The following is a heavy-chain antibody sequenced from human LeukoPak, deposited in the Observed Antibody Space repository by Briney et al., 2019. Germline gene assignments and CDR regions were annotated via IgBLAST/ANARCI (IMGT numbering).Heavy chain of an antibody. J-gene: IGHJ4*02. CDR3: ARDFGSWGYYFDY. V-gene: IGHV3-7*01. D-gene: IGHD6-13*01. CDR1: GFTFSNYW. Sequence: PGGSLRLSCAASGFTFSNYWMSWVRQAPGKGLEWVANIKQDGSETYYVDSVKGRFIISRDNAKNSLYLQMNSLRGEDTAVYYCARDFGSWGYYFDYWGQGTLVTVSS. CDR2: IKQDGSET.